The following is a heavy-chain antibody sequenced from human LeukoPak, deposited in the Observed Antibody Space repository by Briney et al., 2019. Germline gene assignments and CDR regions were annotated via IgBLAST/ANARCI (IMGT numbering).Heavy chain of an antibody. Sequence: GESLKISCQGSGYSFTTYWIAWVRQMPGKGLEWMGIIYPGDSDTRYSPSFQGQVTISADKSITTAYLQWSGLKASDTAIYYCARTMGTSTSSTLDYWGQGTLVTVSS. V-gene: IGHV5-51*01. D-gene: IGHD2-2*01. CDR3: ARTMGTSTSSTLDY. CDR1: GYSFTTYW. J-gene: IGHJ4*02. CDR2: IYPGDSDT.